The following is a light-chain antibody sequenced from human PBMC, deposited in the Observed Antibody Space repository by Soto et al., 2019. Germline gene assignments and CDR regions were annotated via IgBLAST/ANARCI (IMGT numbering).Light chain of an antibody. J-gene: IGLJ3*02. Sequence: QSVLTQPPSVSGAPGQRVTISCTGSSSNIGAGYDVHWYQQLPGTAPKLLIYGNSNRPSGVPDRFSGSKSGTSASLAITGLRDEDEADYYCQSYDSSLSAWVFGGGTQLTVL. CDR1: SSNIGAGYD. CDR2: GNS. V-gene: IGLV1-40*01. CDR3: QSYDSSLSAWV.